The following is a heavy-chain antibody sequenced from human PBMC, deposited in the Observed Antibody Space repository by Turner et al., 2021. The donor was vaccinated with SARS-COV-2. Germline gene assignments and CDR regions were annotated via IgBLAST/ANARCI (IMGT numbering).Heavy chain of an antibody. D-gene: IGHD5-18*01. V-gene: IGHV1-2*02. CDR2: INPNSGGT. J-gene: IGHJ4*02. Sequence: QVQLVQSGAEVKKPGASVKVSCKASGYTFTDYYMQWVRQAPGQGLEWMGWINPNSGGTNYAQKLQGRVTMTRDTSISTAYMELSRLRSDDTAVYYCATDSYGTLWGQGTLVTVSS. CDR1: GYTFTDYY. CDR3: ATDSYGTL.